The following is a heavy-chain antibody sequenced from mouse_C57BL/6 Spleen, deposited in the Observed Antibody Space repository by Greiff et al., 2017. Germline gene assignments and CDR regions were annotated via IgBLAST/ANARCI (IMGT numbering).Heavy chain of an antibody. D-gene: IGHD1-1*01. CDR2: IYPRSGNT. CDR1: GYTFTSYG. J-gene: IGHJ2*01. V-gene: IGHV1-81*01. CDR3: ARGLDYGSSLYYFDY. Sequence: QVQLQQSGAELARPGASVKLSCKASGYTFTSYGISWVKQRTGQGLEWIGEIYPRSGNTYYNEKFKGKATLTADKSSSTAYMELRSLTSEDSAVYFCARGLDYGSSLYYFDYWGQGTTLTVSS.